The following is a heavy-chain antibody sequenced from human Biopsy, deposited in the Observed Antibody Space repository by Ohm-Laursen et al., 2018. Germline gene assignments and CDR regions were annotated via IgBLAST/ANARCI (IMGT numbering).Heavy chain of an antibody. CDR1: GVSISSSASY. D-gene: IGHD3-22*01. V-gene: IGHV4-39*01. CDR3: AKQGIRGYYEY. Sequence: TLSLTCAVSGVSISSSASYWGWFRQSPGMGLVWIGNIYYTGNTYYNPSLDSRLTISEDTSMNHFSLKLSSVTAADTAVYYCAKQGIRGYYEYWGQGSLVTVSS. CDR2: IYYTGNT. J-gene: IGHJ4*02.